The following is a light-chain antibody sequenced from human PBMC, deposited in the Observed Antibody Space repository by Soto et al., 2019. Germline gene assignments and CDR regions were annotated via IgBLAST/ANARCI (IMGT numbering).Light chain of an antibody. J-gene: IGKJ1*01. Sequence: EIXLTQXXXXLXXXPGXRATLSCRASQSVSSSYLAWYLQKPGQAPRLLIYRASSRATGIPXXXXXXXXXXXXXXTISRLEPEDFAVYYCQQYGSYWTFGQGTKVEIK. V-gene: IGKV3-20*01. CDR3: QQYGSYWT. CDR2: RAS. CDR1: QSVSSSY.